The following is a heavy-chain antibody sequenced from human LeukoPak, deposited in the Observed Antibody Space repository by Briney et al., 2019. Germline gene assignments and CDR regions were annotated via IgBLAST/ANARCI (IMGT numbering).Heavy chain of an antibody. D-gene: IGHD5-18*01. Sequence: SETLSLTCSVSGASFSTNYWSWIRQPPGRGLEWIGYVFDSGSTNYNPSLKSRVTISVDTSTKQFSLRLSSVTAADTAVYYCAREESRYSYGPGWFDPWGQGTLVTVSS. V-gene: IGHV4-59*01. CDR2: VFDSGST. J-gene: IGHJ5*02. CDR1: GASFSTNY. CDR3: AREESRYSYGPGWFDP.